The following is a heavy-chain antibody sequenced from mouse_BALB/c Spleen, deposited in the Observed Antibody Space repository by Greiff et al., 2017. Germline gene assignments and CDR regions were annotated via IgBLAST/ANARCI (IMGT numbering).Heavy chain of an antibody. J-gene: IGHJ2*01. CDR1: GFTFSNYW. Sequence: VQLKESGGGLVQPGGSMKLSCVASGFTFSNYWMNWVRQSPEKGLEWVAEIRLKSNNYATHYAESVKGRFTISRDDSKSSVYLQMNNLRAEDTGIYYCTREGRYYFDYWGQGTTLTVSS. V-gene: IGHV6-6*02. CDR3: TREGRYYFDY. CDR2: IRLKSNNYAT.